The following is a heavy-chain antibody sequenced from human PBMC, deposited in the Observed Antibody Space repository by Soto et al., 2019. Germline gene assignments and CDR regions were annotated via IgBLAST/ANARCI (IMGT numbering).Heavy chain of an antibody. J-gene: IGHJ5*02. D-gene: IGHD3-10*01. CDR3: ARREYFNSGSYSLNRFDP. Sequence: QVQLRESGPGLLKPSQTLSLTCSVSGGSISSGGYYWSWIRQLPGKGLEWIGHIYYSGSTFYNPSLNSRLTTSVDTSENQFSLQLSSVTAADTAVYFCARREYFNSGSYSLNRFDPWGLGTLVTVSS. CDR2: IYYSGST. V-gene: IGHV4-31*03. CDR1: GGSISSGGYY.